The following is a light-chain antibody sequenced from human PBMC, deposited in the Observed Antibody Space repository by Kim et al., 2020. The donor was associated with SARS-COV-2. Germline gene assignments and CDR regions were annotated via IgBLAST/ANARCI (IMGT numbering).Light chain of an antibody. CDR1: ERVSSN. V-gene: IGKV3-15*01. CDR3: QQYNNWPLT. CDR2: GAS. Sequence: ESHGDSATHSCRASERVSSNLAWDQQKPVHAPGFLIYGASTRATGIQARCSGSGYGTEFTRTSSRLQSEDFAVYYCQQYNNWPLTFGGGTKVDIK. J-gene: IGKJ4*01.